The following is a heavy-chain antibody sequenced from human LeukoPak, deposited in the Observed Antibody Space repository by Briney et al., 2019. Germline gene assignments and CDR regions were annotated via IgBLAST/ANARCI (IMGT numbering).Heavy chain of an antibody. J-gene: IGHJ4*02. V-gene: IGHV3-33*06. CDR1: GFTFSSYS. Sequence: GGSLRLSCAASGFTFSSYSMNWVRQAPGKGLEWVAIIWYDGSKIYYAESVKGRFTISRDNSNNMAYLQMSSLRVEDTAVYYCAKEVGPDLGAWGQGTLVTVSS. CDR3: AKEVGPDLGA. D-gene: IGHD1-26*01. CDR2: IWYDGSKI.